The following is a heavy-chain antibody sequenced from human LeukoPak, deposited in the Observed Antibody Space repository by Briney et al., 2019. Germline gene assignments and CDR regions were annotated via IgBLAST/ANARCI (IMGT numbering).Heavy chain of an antibody. J-gene: IGHJ4*02. Sequence: GGSLRLSCAASGFTFSSYAMSWVRQAPGKGREWVSAISGSGGSTYYAGAVKGRFTISRDNSKNTLYLQMNSRRPEDTAVYYCAKPGGVVVLAATDYVDYWGQGTLVTVSS. CDR2: ISGSGGST. CDR3: AKPGGVVVLAATDYVDY. D-gene: IGHD2-2*01. CDR1: GFTFSSYA. V-gene: IGHV3-23*01.